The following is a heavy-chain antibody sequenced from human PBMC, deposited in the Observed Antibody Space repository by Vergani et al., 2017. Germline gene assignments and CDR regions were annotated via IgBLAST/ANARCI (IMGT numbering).Heavy chain of an antibody. V-gene: IGHV1-69*01. CDR3: AHEDRSTTVVTPRRSYYYYGMDV. CDR2: IIPIFGTA. D-gene: IGHD4-23*01. Sequence: QVQLVQSGAEVKKPGSSVTVSCKASGGTFSSYAISWVRQAPGQGLEWMGGIIPIFGTANYAQKFQGRVTITADESTSTAYMELSSLRSEDTAVYYCAHEDRSTTVVTPRRSYYYYGMDVWGQGTTVTVSS. CDR1: GGTFSSYA. J-gene: IGHJ6*02.